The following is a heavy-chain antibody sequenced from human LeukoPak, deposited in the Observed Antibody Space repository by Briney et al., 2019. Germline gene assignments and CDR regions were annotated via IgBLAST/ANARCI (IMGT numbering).Heavy chain of an antibody. J-gene: IGHJ4*02. D-gene: IGHD6-19*01. CDR2: ISSSSVYI. CDR3: AKGSSKYSSGWCNDY. V-gene: IGHV3-21*04. CDR1: RFDLSAYT. Sequence: GGSLRLSCAPSRFDLSAYTMNWVRQAPGKGLEWVSSISSSSVYIFYADSLKGRFTISRDNAKNSLYLQMNSLRAEDTAVYYCAKGSSKYSSGWCNDYWGQGTLVTVSS.